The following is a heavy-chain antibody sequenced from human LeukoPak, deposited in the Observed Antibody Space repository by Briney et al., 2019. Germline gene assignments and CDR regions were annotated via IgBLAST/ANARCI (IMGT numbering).Heavy chain of an antibody. V-gene: IGHV3-23*01. J-gene: IGHJ4*02. CDR2: ISGGGDTT. Sequence: GGSLRLSCAASGFTFNNYAMSWVRQAPGKGLEWVSAISGGGDTTHYADSVKGRFTISRENSKKTLYLQLNSLRAEDTAIYYCARGRLLWFGELYDFDYWGQGTLVTVSS. D-gene: IGHD3-10*01. CDR3: ARGRLLWFGELYDFDY. CDR1: GFTFNNYA.